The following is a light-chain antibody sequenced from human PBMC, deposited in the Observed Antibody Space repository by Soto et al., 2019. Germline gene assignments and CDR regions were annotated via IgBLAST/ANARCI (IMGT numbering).Light chain of an antibody. Sequence: QSALTQPASVSGSPGQSITISCTGTRSDVGGYKYVSWYQQRPGKAPKVMIYEVSNRPSGISNRFSGSKSGNTASLTISGLQAEDEDDYGCSSYTNSTTYVFGTGTKLTVL. CDR2: EVS. CDR1: RSDVGGYKY. J-gene: IGLJ1*01. V-gene: IGLV2-14*01. CDR3: SSYTNSTTYV.